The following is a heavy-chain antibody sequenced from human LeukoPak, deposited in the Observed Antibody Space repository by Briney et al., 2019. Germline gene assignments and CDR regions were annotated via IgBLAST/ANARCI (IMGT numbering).Heavy chain of an antibody. CDR2: IYPGDFDT. J-gene: IGHJ6*02. Sequence: GESLKISCQGSGYSFTSYWIGWVRQMPGKGLEWMGIIYPGDFDTRYSPSFQGQVTISADKSISTAYLQWSSLKASDTAMYYCARHADYDILTGDYYYYGMDVWGQGTTVTVSS. CDR3: ARHADYDILTGDYYYYGMDV. D-gene: IGHD3-9*01. CDR1: GYSFTSYW. V-gene: IGHV5-51*01.